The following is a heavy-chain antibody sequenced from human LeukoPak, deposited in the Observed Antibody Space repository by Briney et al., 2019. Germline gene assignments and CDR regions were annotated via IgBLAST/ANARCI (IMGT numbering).Heavy chain of an antibody. CDR2: IYYSGST. J-gene: IGHJ5*02. CDR3: ARDGRGSGWYPNWFDP. Sequence: SETLSLTCTVSGGSLSSGGYYWSWIRQHPGRGLEWIGYIYYSGSTYYNPSLKSRVTISVDTSKNQFSLKLSSVTAADTAVYYCARDGRGSGWYPNWFDPGGQGTLVTVSA. V-gene: IGHV4-31*03. CDR1: GGSLSSGGYY. D-gene: IGHD6-19*01.